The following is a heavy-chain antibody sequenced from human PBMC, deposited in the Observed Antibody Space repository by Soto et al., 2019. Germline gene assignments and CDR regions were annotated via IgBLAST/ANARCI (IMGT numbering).Heavy chain of an antibody. CDR3: AHSLIGYYYDSSGSNWFDP. D-gene: IGHD3-22*01. J-gene: IGHJ5*02. Sequence: QITLKESGPTLVKPTQTLTLTCTFSGFSLSTSGVGVGWIRQPPGKALEWLALIYWDDDKSYSPSLKSRLNITKDTSKNQVVLTMTNMDPVDTATYYCAHSLIGYYYDSSGSNWFDPWGQGTLVTVSS. CDR1: GFSLSTSGVG. V-gene: IGHV2-5*02. CDR2: IYWDDDK.